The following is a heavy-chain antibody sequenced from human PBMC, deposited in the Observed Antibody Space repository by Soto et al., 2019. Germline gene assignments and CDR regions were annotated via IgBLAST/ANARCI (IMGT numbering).Heavy chain of an antibody. J-gene: IGHJ3*02. CDR3: ARGGGVMVYVRAFDI. D-gene: IGHD2-8*01. V-gene: IGHV4-34*01. Sequence: SESLSLTCAVYGGSFSGYYWSWIRQPPGKGLEWIGEINHSGSTNYNPSLKSRVTISVDTSKNQFSLKLSSVTAADTAVYYCARGGGVMVYVRAFDIWGQGTMVTVSS. CDR2: INHSGST. CDR1: GGSFSGYY.